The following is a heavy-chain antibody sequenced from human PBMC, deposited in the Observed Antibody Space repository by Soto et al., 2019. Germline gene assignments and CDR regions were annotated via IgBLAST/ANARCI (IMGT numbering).Heavy chain of an antibody. CDR3: ARQPGFYDRSGSFDY. V-gene: IGHV4-39*01. CDR1: GDSVSTSIFY. CDR2: IYYSGTI. Sequence: QLQLQESGPGLVKPSETLSLTCPVSGDSVSTSIFYWGWLSKRPRKVLEWIGSIYYSGTIYYNPSLKSRVTVSVDTSKNQFSLRLSSVTAADTAVYYCARQPGFYDRSGSFDYWGQGTLVTVAS. J-gene: IGHJ4*02. D-gene: IGHD3-22*01.